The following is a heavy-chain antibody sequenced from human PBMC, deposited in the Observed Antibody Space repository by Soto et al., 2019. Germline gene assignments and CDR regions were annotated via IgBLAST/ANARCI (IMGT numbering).Heavy chain of an antibody. Sequence: QVQLVESGGGVVQPGRSLRLSCAASGFTFSSYAMHWVRQAPGKGLEWVAVISYDGSNKYYADSVKGRFTISRDNSKNTLYLQMNSLRAEDTAVYYCAREIAAAGRAIYWGQGTLVTVSS. CDR3: AREIAAAGRAIY. CDR1: GFTFSSYA. J-gene: IGHJ4*02. CDR2: ISYDGSNK. V-gene: IGHV3-30-3*01. D-gene: IGHD6-13*01.